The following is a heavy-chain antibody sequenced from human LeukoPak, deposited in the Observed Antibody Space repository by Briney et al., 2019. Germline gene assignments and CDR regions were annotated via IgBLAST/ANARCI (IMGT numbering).Heavy chain of an antibody. Sequence: SETLSLTCAVYGGSFSGYYWSWIRQPPGKGLEWIGEINHSGSTNYNPSLKSRVTISVDTSKNQFSLKLSSVTAADTAVYYCAKTGSSSSHGGNYYYYGMDVWGQGTTVTVSS. CDR3: AKTGSSSSHGGNYYYYGMDV. CDR2: INHSGST. J-gene: IGHJ6*02. V-gene: IGHV4-34*01. CDR1: GGSFSGYY. D-gene: IGHD6-6*01.